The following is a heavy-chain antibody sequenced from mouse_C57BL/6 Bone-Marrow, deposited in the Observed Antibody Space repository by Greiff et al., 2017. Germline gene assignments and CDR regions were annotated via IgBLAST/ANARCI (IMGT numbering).Heavy chain of an antibody. CDR2: IDPENGDT. CDR3: TLITTVVYYYAMDY. D-gene: IGHD1-1*01. Sequence: EVQLQQSGAELVRPGASVKLSCTASGFNIKDDYMHWVKQRPEQGLEWIGWIDPENGDTEYASKFQGKATITAETSSNTAYLQLSSLTSEDTAVYYCTLITTVVYYYAMDYWGQGTSVTVSS. CDR1: GFNIKDDY. J-gene: IGHJ4*01. V-gene: IGHV14-4*01.